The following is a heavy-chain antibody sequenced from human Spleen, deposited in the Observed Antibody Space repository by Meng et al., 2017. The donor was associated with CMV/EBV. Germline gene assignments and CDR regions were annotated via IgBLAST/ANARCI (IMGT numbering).Heavy chain of an antibody. CDR2: ISNTGGST. CDR3: AGLRLFDY. D-gene: IGHD4-17*01. Sequence: GESLKISCAASGFTFSNYAMSWVRQAPGKGLEWVSAISNTGGSTFCADSVKGRFTTSRDNSKNTLYLQMNSLRAEDTAVYYCAGLRLFDYWGQGTLVTVSS. J-gene: IGHJ4*02. CDR1: GFTFSNYA. V-gene: IGHV3-23*01.